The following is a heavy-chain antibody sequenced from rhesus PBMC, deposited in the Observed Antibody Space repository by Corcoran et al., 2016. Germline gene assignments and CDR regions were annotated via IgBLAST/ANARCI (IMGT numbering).Heavy chain of an antibody. Sequence: QLQLQEPDPGLVKPSETRSVTGVVSGGSTSSSYWSWIGQAPGKGLEWVGYIYVSGSSTNYNPSLKSRVTLSVDTSKNQLSLKLSSVTTADTAVYYCARGVDYVRNYGLDSWGQGVVVTVSS. J-gene: IGHJ6*01. CDR1: GGSTSSSY. CDR3: ARGVDYVRNYGLDS. D-gene: IGHD4-29*01. V-gene: IGHV4-169*01. CDR2: IYVSGSST.